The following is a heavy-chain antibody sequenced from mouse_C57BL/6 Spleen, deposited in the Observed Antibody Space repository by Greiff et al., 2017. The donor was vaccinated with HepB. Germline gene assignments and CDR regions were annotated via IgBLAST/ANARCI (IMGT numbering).Heavy chain of an antibody. J-gene: IGHJ3*01. CDR3: TRPRGDYVLFAY. V-gene: IGHV1-15*01. CDR2: IDPETGGT. D-gene: IGHD2-4*01. CDR1: GYTFTDYE. Sequence: QVQLQQSGAELVRPGASVTLSCKASGYTFTDYEMHWVKQTPVHGLEWIGAIDPETGGTAYNQKFKGKAILTADKSSSTAYMELRSLTSEDSAVYYCTRPRGDYVLFAYWGQGTLVTVSA.